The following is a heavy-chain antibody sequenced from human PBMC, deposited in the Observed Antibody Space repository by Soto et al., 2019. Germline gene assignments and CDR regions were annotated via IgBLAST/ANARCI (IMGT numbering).Heavy chain of an antibody. CDR3: ARGMMVVPKYYYYGMDV. Sequence: PGESLKISCKGSGYSFTSYWIGWVRQMPGKGLEWMGIIYPGDSDTRYSPSFQGQVTISADKSISTAYLQWSSLKASDTAMYYCARGMMVVPKYYYYGMDVWGQGTTVTVSS. V-gene: IGHV5-51*01. D-gene: IGHD3-22*01. J-gene: IGHJ6*02. CDR2: IYPGDSDT. CDR1: GYSFTSYW.